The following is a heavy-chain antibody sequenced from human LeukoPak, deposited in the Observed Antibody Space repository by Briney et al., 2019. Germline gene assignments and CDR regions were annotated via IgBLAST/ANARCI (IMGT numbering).Heavy chain of an antibody. V-gene: IGHV3-30-3*01. J-gene: IGHJ3*02. CDR1: GFTFSSYA. CDR3: ARDRPVPGYDFWSGYYRGDAFDI. Sequence: GRSLRLSCAASGFTFSSYAMHWVRQAPGKGLEWVSVISYDGSNKYYADSVKGRFTISRDNAKNSLYLQMNSLRAEDTAVYYCARDRPVPGYDFWSGYYRGDAFDIWGQGTMVTVSS. D-gene: IGHD3-3*01. CDR2: ISYDGSNK.